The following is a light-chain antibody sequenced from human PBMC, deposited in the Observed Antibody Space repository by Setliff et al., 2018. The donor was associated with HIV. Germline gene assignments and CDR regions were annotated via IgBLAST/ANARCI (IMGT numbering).Light chain of an antibody. CDR2: DDN. V-gene: IGLV3-21*03. J-gene: IGLJ1*01. CDR3: QVWDSSSDHHV. Sequence: SYELTQPPSVSVAPGKTARITCGGNNIGSKSVHWYQQKPGQAPVLVVYDDNDRPSGIPERFSGSNSGNTATLTISRVEAGDEADYYCQVWDSSSDHHVFGTGTTVTVL. CDR1: NIGSKS.